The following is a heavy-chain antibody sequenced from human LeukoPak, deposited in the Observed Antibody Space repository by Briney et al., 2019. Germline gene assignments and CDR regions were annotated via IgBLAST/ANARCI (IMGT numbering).Heavy chain of an antibody. CDR1: GGSHSSKY. CDR2: IHSTGST. CDR3: AGRSNVSHYPLGY. J-gene: IGHJ4*02. Sequence: PSETLSLICTFSGGSHSSKYWSGIRQPAGKGLEWIGRIHSTGSTNYNPSLKSRVSISLDESKNQFSVKLTSVTAADTAVYYCAGRSNVSHYPLGYWGQGALVTVSS. D-gene: IGHD4-11*01. V-gene: IGHV4-4*07.